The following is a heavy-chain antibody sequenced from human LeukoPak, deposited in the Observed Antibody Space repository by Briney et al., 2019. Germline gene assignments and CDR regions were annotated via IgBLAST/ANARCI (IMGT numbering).Heavy chain of an antibody. CDR1: GFTFSSYA. V-gene: IGHV3-23*01. CDR2: ISGSGGST. Sequence: PGGSLRLSCAASGFTFSSYAMSWVRQAPGKGLEWVSAISGSGGSTYYADSVKGRFTISRDNSKNTLYLQMNSLRSEDTAVYYCARDRYDSGGYIARNYYYYGMDVWGQGTTVTVSS. CDR3: ARDRYDSGGYIARNYYYYGMDV. D-gene: IGHD3-22*01. J-gene: IGHJ6*02.